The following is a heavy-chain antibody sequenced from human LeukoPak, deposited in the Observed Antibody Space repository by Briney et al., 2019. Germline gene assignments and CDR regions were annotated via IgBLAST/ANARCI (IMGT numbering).Heavy chain of an antibody. CDR2: ISYNGNDE. Sequence: QPGGSLRLSCAASGFTFSSYGMHWVRQAPGKGLEWVAVISYNGNDEHLADSVKGRFTISRDNSKNTLYLQVNSLRAEDTAVYYCAKDISLAAAQYYFDYWGQGTLVTVSS. V-gene: IGHV3-30*18. CDR3: AKDISLAAAQYYFDY. J-gene: IGHJ4*02. CDR1: GFTFSSYG. D-gene: IGHD6-13*01.